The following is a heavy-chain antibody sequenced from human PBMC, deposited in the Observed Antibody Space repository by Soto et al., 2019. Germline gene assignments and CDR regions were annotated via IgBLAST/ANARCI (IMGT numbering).Heavy chain of an antibody. Sequence: QVQLQESGPGLVKPSATLSLPCTVSGGSISSYYWSWIRQPPGKGLAWIGYIYYNGGSNYSPSLESRVTISVDTSKNQFSLKLSSATAADTAVYYCARQSGGYYYYGMDVWGQGTTVTVPS. J-gene: IGHJ6*02. V-gene: IGHV4-59*08. CDR2: IYYNGGS. CDR1: GGSISSYY. D-gene: IGHD1-26*01. CDR3: ARQSGGYYYYGMDV.